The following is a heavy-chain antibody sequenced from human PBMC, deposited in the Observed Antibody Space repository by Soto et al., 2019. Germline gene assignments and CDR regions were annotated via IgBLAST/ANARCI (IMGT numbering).Heavy chain of an antibody. J-gene: IGHJ3*02. CDR1: GGSVSSYY. Sequence: SETLSLTCTVSGGSVSSYYWSWIRQPPGKGLEWIGYIYYSGSTNYNPSLKSRVTISVDTSKNQFSLKLSSVTAADTAVYYCARERTYYYGSGSYHAFDIWGQGTMVTVSS. CDR2: IYYSGST. V-gene: IGHV4-59*08. D-gene: IGHD3-10*01. CDR3: ARERTYYYGSGSYHAFDI.